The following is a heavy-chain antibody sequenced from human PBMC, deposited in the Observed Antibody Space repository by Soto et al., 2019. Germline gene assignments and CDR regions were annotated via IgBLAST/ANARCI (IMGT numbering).Heavy chain of an antibody. D-gene: IGHD1-7*01. CDR3: ARDSDWNFSGAYYYYYGMDV. CDR1: GYTFTSYG. J-gene: IGHJ6*02. V-gene: IGHV1-18*01. Sequence: ASVKVSCKASGYTFTSYGISWVRQAPGQGLEWMGWISAYNGNTNYAQKLQGRVTMTTDTSTSTAYMELRSLRSDDTAVYYCARDSDWNFSGAYYYYYGMDVWGQGTTVTVSS. CDR2: ISAYNGNT.